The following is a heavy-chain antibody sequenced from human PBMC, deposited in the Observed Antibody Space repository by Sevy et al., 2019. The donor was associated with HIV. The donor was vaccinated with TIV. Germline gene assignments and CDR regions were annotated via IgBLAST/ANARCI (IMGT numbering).Heavy chain of an antibody. CDR1: GGTFSSYA. CDR3: ARGRFSSSSTNYYGMDV. V-gene: IGHV1-69*13. D-gene: IGHD6-13*01. Sequence: ASVKVSCKASGGTFSSYAMSWVRQAPGQGLEWMGGIIPIFGTANYAQKFQGRVTITADESTSTAYMELSSLRSEDTAVYYCARGRFSSSSTNYYGMDVWGQGSTVTVSS. J-gene: IGHJ6*02. CDR2: IIPIFGTA.